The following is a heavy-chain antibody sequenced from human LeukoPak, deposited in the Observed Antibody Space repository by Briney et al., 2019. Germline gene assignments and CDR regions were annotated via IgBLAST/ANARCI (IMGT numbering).Heavy chain of an antibody. Sequence: GSLRLSCAASGFTFSSYAIHWVRQAPGKGLEWVTLISYDGSNKYYADSVKGRFTISRDNSKNTLYLQMNSLRPEDTAVYYCARVRDSGRWGAFDIWGQGTMVTVSS. D-gene: IGHD1-26*01. V-gene: IGHV3-30-3*01. J-gene: IGHJ3*02. CDR1: GFTFSSYA. CDR2: ISYDGSNK. CDR3: ARVRDSGRWGAFDI.